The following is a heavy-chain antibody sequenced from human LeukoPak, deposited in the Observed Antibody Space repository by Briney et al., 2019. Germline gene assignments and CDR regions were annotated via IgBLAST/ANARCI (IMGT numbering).Heavy chain of an antibody. CDR2: VYSGGST. D-gene: IGHD3-10*01. V-gene: IGHV3-66*01. CDR3: ARDRRVLPYVGLLWFGEFDY. J-gene: IGHJ4*02. Sequence: PGGSLRLSCAASGFTVSSNYMSWVRQAPGKGLEWVSVVYSGGSTYYADSVKGRFTISRDNSMNTLYLQMNSLRAEDTAVYYCARDRRVLPYVGLLWFGEFDYWGQGTLVTVSS. CDR1: GFTVSSNY.